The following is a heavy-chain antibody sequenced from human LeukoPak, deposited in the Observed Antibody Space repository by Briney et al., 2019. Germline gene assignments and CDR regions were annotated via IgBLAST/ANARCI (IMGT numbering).Heavy chain of an antibody. J-gene: IGHJ4*02. V-gene: IGHV1-2*02. CDR1: GYTFTGYY. D-gene: IGHD4-17*01. CDR2: INPNSGGT. CDR3: ARGDDNGDYEAID. Sequence: GASVKVSCKASGYTFTGYYMHWVRQAPGQGLEWMGWINPNSGGTDYAQKFQGRVTMTRDTSISTAYMELSRLRSDDTAVYYFARGDDNGDYEAIDWGQGTLVTVSS.